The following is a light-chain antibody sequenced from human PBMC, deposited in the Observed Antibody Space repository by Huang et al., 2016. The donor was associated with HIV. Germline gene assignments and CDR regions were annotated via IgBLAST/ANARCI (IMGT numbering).Light chain of an antibody. CDR2: AAS. V-gene: IGKV1-27*01. J-gene: IGKJ1*01. Sequence: DIQMTQSPASLSASPGARVSLTCRANQDIGDFIAWFQQRPGKVPRLVTYAASVLQSGVPSRFSGRGSGTDFTLTITNFQAEDVATYYCQRYDSAPRAFGPGTKVDLK. CDR1: QDIGDF. CDR3: QRYDSAPRA.